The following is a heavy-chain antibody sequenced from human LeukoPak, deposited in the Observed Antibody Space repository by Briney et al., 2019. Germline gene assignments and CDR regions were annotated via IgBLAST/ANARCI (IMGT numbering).Heavy chain of an antibody. J-gene: IGHJ4*02. D-gene: IGHD3-22*01. V-gene: IGHV3-73*01. Sequence: GGSLRLSCAASGFTFSDSAIHWVRQASGKGLEWVGRIRSKAKSYATAYAASVKGRFTISRDDSKNTAYLQMNSLKTEDTAVYYCTRHDSSGSDYWGQGTLVTVSS. CDR1: GFTFSDSA. CDR2: IRSKAKSYAT. CDR3: TRHDSSGSDY.